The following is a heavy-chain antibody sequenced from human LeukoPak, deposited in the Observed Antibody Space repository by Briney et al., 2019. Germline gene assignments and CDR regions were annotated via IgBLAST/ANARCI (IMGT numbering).Heavy chain of an antibody. CDR2: IYTSGST. Sequence: PSETLSLTCTVSGGSFSNYYWSWIRQPAGKGLEWIGRIYTSGSTNYNPSVKSRVTMPVDPSNNQFRLKLTSVTAADTAVYYCARQPPQYYGMDVWGQGTTVTVSS. D-gene: IGHD1-14*01. CDR3: ARQPPQYYGMDV. V-gene: IGHV4-4*07. CDR1: GGSFSNYY. J-gene: IGHJ6*02.